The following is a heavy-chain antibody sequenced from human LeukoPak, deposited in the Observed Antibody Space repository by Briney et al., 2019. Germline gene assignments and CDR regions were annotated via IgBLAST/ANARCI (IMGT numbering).Heavy chain of an antibody. CDR3: AKGGAATMRDGYNYYYYYMEV. J-gene: IGHJ6*03. V-gene: IGHV3-23*05. D-gene: IGHD5-24*01. CDR2: ITGSGTTT. CDR1: GFTFSSYW. Sequence: GGSLRLSCAASGFTFSSYWMTWVRQAPGKGLEWISGITGSGTTTYYADSVKGRFTISRDNSTNRLYLQMNSLRPEDTAVYYCAKGGAATMRDGYNYYYYYMEVWGRGTTVTVSS.